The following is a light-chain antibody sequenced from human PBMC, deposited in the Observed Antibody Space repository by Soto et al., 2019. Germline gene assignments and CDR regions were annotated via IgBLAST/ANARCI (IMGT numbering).Light chain of an antibody. J-gene: IGKJ2*01. V-gene: IGKV3-20*01. CDR3: QHYDGSPRT. CDR2: GVF. CDR1: QTGNSDY. Sequence: ETVLTQSQGTVSLSPGERATLSCTTSQTGNSDYLAWYQQKPGQAPRLLIYGVFNRATGIPDRFSGSGSGTCFTLTISGLEPEDSAVYYCQHYDGSPRTFGQGTNVEI.